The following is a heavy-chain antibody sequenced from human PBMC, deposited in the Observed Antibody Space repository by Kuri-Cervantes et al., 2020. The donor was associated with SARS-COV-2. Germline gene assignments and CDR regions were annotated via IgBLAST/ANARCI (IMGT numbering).Heavy chain of an antibody. Sequence: SETLSLTCAVYGGSFSGYYWSWIRQPPGKGLEWIGEINHCGSTNYNPSLKSRVTISVDTSKNQFSLKLSSVTAADTAVYYCARSGSYPPWFDPWGQGTLVTVSS. V-gene: IGHV4-34*01. CDR1: GGSFSGYY. CDR3: ARSGSYPPWFDP. CDR2: INHCGST. D-gene: IGHD1-26*01. J-gene: IGHJ5*02.